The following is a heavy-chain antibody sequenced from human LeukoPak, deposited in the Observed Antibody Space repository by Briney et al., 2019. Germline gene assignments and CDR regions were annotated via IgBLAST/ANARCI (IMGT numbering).Heavy chain of an antibody. CDR3: ARDRLGGATYNWFDP. CDR1: GYIFTGHL. Sequence: ASVKVSCKGSGYIFTGHLIHWVRQAPGQGLEWMGWINPNSGATTYAQKFKGRVTMTRDTSISTAYMELSRLRSDDTSVYYCARDRLGGATYNWFDPWGQGTLVTVSS. J-gene: IGHJ5*02. CDR2: INPNSGAT. D-gene: IGHD1-26*01. V-gene: IGHV1-2*02.